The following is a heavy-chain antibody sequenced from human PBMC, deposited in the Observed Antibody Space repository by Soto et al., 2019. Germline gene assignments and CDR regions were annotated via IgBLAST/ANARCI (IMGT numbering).Heavy chain of an antibody. J-gene: IGHJ4*01. D-gene: IGHD4-17*01. V-gene: IGHV3-23*01. CDR1: GFTFSSHA. CDR3: VKAGYYGDSYFDS. Sequence: PGGSLRLSCAASGFTFSSHAMSWVRQAPGKGLEWVSANGATGGSTYYADSVKGRFTISRDNSKNTLFLQMNSLRAEDTAVYYCVKAGYYGDSYFDSWGHGTRVTVSS. CDR2: NGATGGST.